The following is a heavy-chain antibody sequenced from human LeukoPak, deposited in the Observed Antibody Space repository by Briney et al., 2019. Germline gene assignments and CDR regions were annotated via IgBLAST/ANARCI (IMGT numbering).Heavy chain of an antibody. CDR1: GGSISSSNW. CDR3: ARVSSGATTVDY. V-gene: IGHV4-4*02. Sequence: SETLSLTCAVSGGSISSSNWWSWVRQPPGKGLEWIGETYHSGSTNYNPSLKSRVTISVDKSKNQFFLKLSSVTAADTAVYYCARVSSGATTVDYWGQGTLVTVSS. CDR2: TYHSGST. J-gene: IGHJ4*02. D-gene: IGHD1-26*01.